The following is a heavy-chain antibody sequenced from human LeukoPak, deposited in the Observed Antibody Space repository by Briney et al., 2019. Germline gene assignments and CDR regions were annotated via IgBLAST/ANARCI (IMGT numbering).Heavy chain of an antibody. CDR1: GFTFSSYG. CDR2: ISSSGSSK. CDR3: ARGYGSGSNWFDP. D-gene: IGHD3-10*01. Sequence: GRSLRLSCAASGFTFSSYGMNWVSQAPGKGLEWVSYISSSGSSKYCADSVKGRFTISRDNTKNSLFLQMNSLRDEDTAVYYCARGYGSGSNWFDPWGQGTLVTVSS. V-gene: IGHV3-48*02. J-gene: IGHJ5*02.